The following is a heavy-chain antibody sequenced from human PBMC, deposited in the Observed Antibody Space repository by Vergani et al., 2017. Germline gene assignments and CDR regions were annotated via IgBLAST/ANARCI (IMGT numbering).Heavy chain of an antibody. V-gene: IGHV3-23*04. D-gene: IGHD6-13*01. CDR1: GFTVSSNY. CDR3: AKDSEQQLVAGLFDY. Sequence: EVQLVESGGGLVQPGGSLRLSCAASGFTVSSNYMSWVRQAPGKGLEWVSVISGSGGSSYYADSVKGRFTISRDNSKNTLYLQMNSLRAEDTAVYYCAKDSEQQLVAGLFDYWGQGTLVTVSS. J-gene: IGHJ4*02. CDR2: ISGSGGSS.